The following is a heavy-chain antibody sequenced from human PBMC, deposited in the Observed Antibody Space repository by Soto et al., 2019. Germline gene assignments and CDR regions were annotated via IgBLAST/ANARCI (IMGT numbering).Heavy chain of an antibody. CDR1: GYTFTSYA. D-gene: IGHD3-10*01. CDR2: IIPILGIA. V-gene: IGHV1-69*04. J-gene: IGHJ6*02. CDR3: ARAPNYYGSGSYPFYYYYGMDV. Sequence: ASVKVSCKASGYTFTSYAMHWVRQAPGQGLEWMGRIIPILGIANYAQKFQGRVTITADRSTSTAYMELSSLRSEDTAVYYCARAPNYYGSGSYPFYYYYGMDVWGQGTTVTVSS.